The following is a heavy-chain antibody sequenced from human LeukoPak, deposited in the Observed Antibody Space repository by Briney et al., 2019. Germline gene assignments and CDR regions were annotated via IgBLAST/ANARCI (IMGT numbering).Heavy chain of an antibody. V-gene: IGHV4-59*01. D-gene: IGHD2-15*01. J-gene: IGHJ4*02. Sequence: SETLSLTCTVSDGSISSYYWSWIRQPPGKGLEWIAYIYYTGSTSYNPSLKSRVTISIDTSKNQFSLKLSSVTAADTAVYYCARYSRAVPNYFDYWGQGTLVTVSS. CDR1: DGSISSYY. CDR2: IYYTGST. CDR3: ARYSRAVPNYFDY.